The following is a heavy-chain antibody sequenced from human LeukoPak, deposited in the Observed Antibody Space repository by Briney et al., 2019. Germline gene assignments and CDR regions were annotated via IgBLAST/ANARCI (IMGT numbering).Heavy chain of an antibody. CDR1: GFAFSSSW. CDR2: MNPNGSTK. J-gene: IGHJ4*02. D-gene: IGHD5-12*01. V-gene: IGHV3-7*05. Sequence: GGSLRLSCAASGFAFSSSWMAWVRQAPGKGLEWVANMNPNGSTKNYVDSVRGRFTISRDNAKNSLYLQMNSLRADDTAVYYCARDSGYSAFDYWGQGTLVTVSS. CDR3: ARDSGYSAFDY.